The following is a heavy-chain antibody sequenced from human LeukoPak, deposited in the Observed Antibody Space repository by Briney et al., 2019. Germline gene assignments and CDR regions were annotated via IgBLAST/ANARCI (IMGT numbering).Heavy chain of an antibody. CDR1: GDSVSSNSAA. V-gene: IGHV6-1*01. Sequence: SQTLSLACAISGDSVSSNSAAWNWIRQSPSRGLEWLGRTYHRSKWYNDYAVSVKSRITINPDTSKNQFSLQLNSVAPEDTAVYYCARGGWNYVTSTFDYWGQGTLVTVSS. CDR2: TYHRSKWYN. J-gene: IGHJ4*02. D-gene: IGHD1-7*01. CDR3: ARGGWNYVTSTFDY.